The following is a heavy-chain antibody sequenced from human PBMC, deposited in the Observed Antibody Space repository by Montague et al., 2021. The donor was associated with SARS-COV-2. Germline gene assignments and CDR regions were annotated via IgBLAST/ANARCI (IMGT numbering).Heavy chain of an antibody. V-gene: IGHV3-33*01. Sequence: SLRLSCAAFGFNFINYAMHWVRQAPRKGLEWVSCICGGASDIYYADSVRGRFTISRDNSKNTLYLEMSSLRGDDTAVYYCSRGSYGESGRFDYWGQGTTVSVS. CDR1: GFNFINYA. CDR2: ICGGASDI. J-gene: IGHJ4*02. CDR3: SRGSYGESGRFDY. D-gene: IGHD4-17*01.